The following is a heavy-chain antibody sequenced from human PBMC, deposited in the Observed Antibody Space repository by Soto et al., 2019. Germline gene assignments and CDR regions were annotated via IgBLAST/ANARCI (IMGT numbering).Heavy chain of an antibody. J-gene: IGHJ4*02. CDR3: AKAVVVVAATRASSDY. CDR2: ISGSGGST. D-gene: IGHD2-15*01. CDR1: GFTFSSYA. Sequence: PGGSLRLSCAASGFTFSSYAMSWVRQAPGKGLEWVSAISGSGGSTYYADSVKGRFTISRDNSKNTLYLQMNSLRAEDTAVYYCAKAVVVVAATRASSDYRGQGTLVTVSS. V-gene: IGHV3-23*01.